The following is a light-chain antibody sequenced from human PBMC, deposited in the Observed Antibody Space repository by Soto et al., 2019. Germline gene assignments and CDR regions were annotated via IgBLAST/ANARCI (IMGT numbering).Light chain of an antibody. CDR3: QHYNNLPFT. J-gene: IGKJ2*01. CDR2: GAS. CDR1: QSVSSN. Sequence: EIVMTQSPATLCVSPGERATLSCRASQSVSSNLAWYQQKPGQAPSLLIYGASARATGILARFSGSGSGTEFTLTISSLQSEDFAVYYCQHYNNLPFTCGQGTKLEI. V-gene: IGKV3-15*01.